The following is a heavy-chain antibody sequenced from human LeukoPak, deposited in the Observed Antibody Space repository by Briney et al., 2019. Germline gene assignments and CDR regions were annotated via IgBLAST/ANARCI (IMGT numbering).Heavy chain of an antibody. CDR3: ARASENAGYDTSGYRPYYFDY. Sequence: GESLKISCKVSGYSFTNYWIGWVRRMPGKGLEWMGIIYPGNSDTRYSPSFQGQVTISADKSISTAYLQWSSLKASHTAMYYCARASENAGYDTSGYRPYYFDYWGQGTLVTVSS. CDR2: IYPGNSDT. CDR1: GYSFTNYW. V-gene: IGHV5-51*01. J-gene: IGHJ4*02. D-gene: IGHD3-22*01.